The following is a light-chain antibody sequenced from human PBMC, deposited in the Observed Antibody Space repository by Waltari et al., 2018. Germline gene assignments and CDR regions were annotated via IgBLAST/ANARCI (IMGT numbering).Light chain of an antibody. V-gene: IGKV1-39*01. Sequence: DVQLTQSPSSLSASVGARVTVTCRASQSISSYLNWYQQKPGKAPNLLIYSASTLQSGVPSRFSGSGSGTDFTLTISSLEPEDFAIYYCQQTYSTPYTFGLGTKLEIK. J-gene: IGKJ2*01. CDR1: QSISSY. CDR3: QQTYSTPYT. CDR2: SAS.